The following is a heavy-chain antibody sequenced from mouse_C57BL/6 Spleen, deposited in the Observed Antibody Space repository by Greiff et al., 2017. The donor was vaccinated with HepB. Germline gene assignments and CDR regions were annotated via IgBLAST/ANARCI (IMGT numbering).Heavy chain of an antibody. J-gene: IGHJ4*01. CDR2: IWSGGST. V-gene: IGHV2-2*01. D-gene: IGHD2-4*01. CDR3: ARMGGDYDGYAMDY. Sequence: QVQLQQSGPGLVQPSQSLSITCTVSGFSLTSYGVHWVRQSPGKGLEWLGVIWSGGSTDYNAAFITRLSISKANSKSQVFFKMNSLQADDTAIYYCARMGGDYDGYAMDYWGQGTSVTVSS. CDR1: GFSLTSYG.